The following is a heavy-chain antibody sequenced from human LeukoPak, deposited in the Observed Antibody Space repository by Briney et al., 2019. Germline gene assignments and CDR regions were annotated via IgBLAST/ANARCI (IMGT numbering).Heavy chain of an antibody. CDR3: ANALPAAMFA. CDR1: GFTFSDYY. V-gene: IGHV3-11*04. Sequence: GGSLRLSCAASGFTFSDYYMSWIRQAPGKGLEWVSYISSSGSTIYYADSVKGRFTISRDNSKNTLYLQMNSLRAEDTAVYYCANALPAAMFAWGQGTLVTVSS. CDR2: ISSSGSTI. J-gene: IGHJ5*02. D-gene: IGHD3-10*02.